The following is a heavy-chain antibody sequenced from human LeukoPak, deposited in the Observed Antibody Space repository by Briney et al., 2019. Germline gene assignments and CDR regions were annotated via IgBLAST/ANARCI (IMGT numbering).Heavy chain of an antibody. D-gene: IGHD3-22*01. CDR2: ISGSGGST. CDR3: AKKREYYDSSGYSGLVDY. CDR1: GFTFSSYA. J-gene: IGHJ4*02. Sequence: PGGSLRLSCAASGFTFSSYAMSWVRQAPGKGLEWVSAISGSGGSTYYADSVKGRFTISRDNSRNTLYLQMNSLRAEDTAVYYCAKKREYYDSSGYSGLVDYWGQGTLVTVSS. V-gene: IGHV3-23*01.